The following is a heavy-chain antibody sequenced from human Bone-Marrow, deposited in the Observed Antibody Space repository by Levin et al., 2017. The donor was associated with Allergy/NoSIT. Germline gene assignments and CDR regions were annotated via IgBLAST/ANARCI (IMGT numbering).Heavy chain of an antibody. J-gene: IGHJ4*02. CDR2: ISYDGRNK. CDR1: GFAFSRYA. CDR3: ARDLSNPGGGDYGGVDF. V-gene: IGHV3-30*04. Sequence: HAGGSLRLSCAASGFAFSRYAIHWVRQAPGKGLEWVALISYDGRNKFYADSVKGRFTISRDNSKNTLYVQMNSLRPEDTAVYYCARDLSNPGGGDYGGVDFWGQGTLVTVSS. D-gene: IGHD4-17*01.